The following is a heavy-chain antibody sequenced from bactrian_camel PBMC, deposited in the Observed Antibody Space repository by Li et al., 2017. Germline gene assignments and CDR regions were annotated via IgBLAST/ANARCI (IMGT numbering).Heavy chain of an antibody. CDR1: EYSFRKYC. D-gene: IGHD2*01. Sequence: HVQLVESGGESVQDGGSLRLSCSPSEYSFRKYCWGWVRQAPGKELEGVAIIDSDGSTGYEDSVKGRFTISQDNAKNTLNLQMNSLKPEDTAMYYCAAAWGGSGGVCNGRGKPDGHYWGQGTQVTVS. CDR3: AAAWGGSGGVCNGRGKPDGHY. V-gene: IGHV3S9*01. CDR2: IDSDGST. J-gene: IGHJ4*01.